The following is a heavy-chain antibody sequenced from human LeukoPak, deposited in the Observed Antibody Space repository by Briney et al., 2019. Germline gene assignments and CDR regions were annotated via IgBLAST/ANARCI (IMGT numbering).Heavy chain of an antibody. J-gene: IGHJ4*02. Sequence: SETLSLTCAVYGGSFTGYYWSWIRQPPGKGLEWIGEINQSGRTNYNLSLKSRVTISADTSKNQFSLKLSSVIAADTAVYYCANWYYYGSGNSPRRGPPFDYWGQGTLVTVSS. CDR2: INQSGRT. CDR1: GGSFTGYY. CDR3: ANWYYYGSGNSPRRGPPFDY. V-gene: IGHV4-34*01. D-gene: IGHD3-10*01.